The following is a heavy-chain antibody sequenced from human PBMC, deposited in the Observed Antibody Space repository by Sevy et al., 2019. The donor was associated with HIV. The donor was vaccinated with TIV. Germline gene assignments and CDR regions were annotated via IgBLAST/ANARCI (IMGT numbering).Heavy chain of an antibody. Sequence: GGSLRLSCAASGFSFSRFAMHWVRQAPGKGLEWVAVIWYEGSNKYHADSVKGRFSVSRDNSMNTLYLQMNRLRAEDTAVYYCTKGIDNWNDISHAFDVWGPGTLVTVSS. CDR1: GFSFSRFA. CDR2: IWYEGSNK. J-gene: IGHJ3*01. CDR3: TKGIDNWNDISHAFDV. D-gene: IGHD1-1*01. V-gene: IGHV3-33*06.